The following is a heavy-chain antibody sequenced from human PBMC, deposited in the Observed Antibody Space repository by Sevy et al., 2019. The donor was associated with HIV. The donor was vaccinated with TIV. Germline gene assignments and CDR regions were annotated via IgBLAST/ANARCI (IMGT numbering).Heavy chain of an antibody. D-gene: IGHD3-22*01. Sequence: GESLKISCKGSGYSFTSYWIGWVRQMPGKGLEWMGIIYPGDSDTRYSPSFQGQVTISADKSISTAYLQWSSLKASDTAMYYCARRGYYDSSGYYYKDYYYYGTDVWGQGTTVTVSS. CDR1: GYSFTSYW. CDR3: ARRGYYDSSGYYYKDYYYYGTDV. V-gene: IGHV5-51*01. CDR2: IYPGDSDT. J-gene: IGHJ6*02.